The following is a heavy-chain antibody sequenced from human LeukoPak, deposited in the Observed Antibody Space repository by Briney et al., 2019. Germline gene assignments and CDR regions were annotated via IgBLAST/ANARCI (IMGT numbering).Heavy chain of an antibody. CDR1: GFTFSSYA. CDR3: AKAGITMIVVVSKYFQH. CDR2: ISGSGGST. J-gene: IGHJ1*01. D-gene: IGHD3-22*01. V-gene: IGHV3-23*01. Sequence: GGPLRLSCAASGFTFSSYAMSWVRQAPGKGLEWVSAISGSGGSTYYADSVKGRFTTSRDNSKNTLYLQMNSLRAEDTAVYYCAKAGITMIVVVSKYFQHWGQGTLVTVSS.